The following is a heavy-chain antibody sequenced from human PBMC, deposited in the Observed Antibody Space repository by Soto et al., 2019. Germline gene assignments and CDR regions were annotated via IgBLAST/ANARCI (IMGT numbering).Heavy chain of an antibody. CDR2: IHPSGST. V-gene: IGHV4-34*01. CDR3: ARGRDEYKLGNV. D-gene: IGHD1-1*01. Sequence: WTWIRQSPGKGLEWIGEIHPSGSTYYNPSLRSRVTISVDTSKNQFSLKLTSLTAADTAIYYCARGRDEYKLGNVWGHGTTVTVS. J-gene: IGHJ6*02.